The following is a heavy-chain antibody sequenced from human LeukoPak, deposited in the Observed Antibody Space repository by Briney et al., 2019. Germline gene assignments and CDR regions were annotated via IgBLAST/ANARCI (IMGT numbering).Heavy chain of an antibody. Sequence: SETLSLTCTVSGGSISSYYWSWIRQPAGKGMEWIGHMDTSGHTNYNSSLMSRVTMSVDTSKNQFSLRLTSVTAADTAVYYCARHWSHSVAQFGRSYWFDPWGQGTLVTVSS. D-gene: IGHD2-15*01. J-gene: IGHJ5*02. CDR2: MDTSGHT. V-gene: IGHV4-4*07. CDR1: GGSISSYY. CDR3: ARHWSHSVAQFGRSYWFDP.